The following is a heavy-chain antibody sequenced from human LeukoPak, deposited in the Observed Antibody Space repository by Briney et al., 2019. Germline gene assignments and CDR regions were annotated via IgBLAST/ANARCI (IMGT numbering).Heavy chain of an antibody. CDR1: GFTFSSYS. CDR2: ISSSSYI. D-gene: IGHD2-2*01. V-gene: IGHV3-21*01. J-gene: IGHJ4*02. Sequence: GGSLRLSCVASGFTFSSYSMNWVRQAPGKGLEWVSSISSSSYIYYADSVKGRFTISRDNAKNSLYLQMNSLRAEDTAVYYCAREGQGYCSSTSCRPFDYWGQGTLVTVSS. CDR3: AREGQGYCSSTSCRPFDY.